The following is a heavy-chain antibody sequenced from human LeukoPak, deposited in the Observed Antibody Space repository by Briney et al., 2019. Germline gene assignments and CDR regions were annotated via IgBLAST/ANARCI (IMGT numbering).Heavy chain of an antibody. Sequence: SETLSLTCTVSGGSLSSSSSYWGWIRQPPRKGLEWIGSIYYSGSTYYNPSLKSRVTISVDTSKNQFSLKLSSVTAADTAVYYCARCRDDAFDIWGQGTMVTVPS. V-gene: IGHV4-39*01. CDR2: IYYSGST. J-gene: IGHJ3*02. CDR3: ARCRDDAFDI. D-gene: IGHD3-10*01. CDR1: GGSLSSSSSY.